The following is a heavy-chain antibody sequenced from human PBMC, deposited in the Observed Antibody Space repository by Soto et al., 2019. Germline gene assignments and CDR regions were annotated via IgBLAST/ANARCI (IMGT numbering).Heavy chain of an antibody. Sequence: SETLSLTCTVSGGSISSSSYYWGWIRQNPGKGREWIGSIYYSGSTYENTSLKNRVNISVDTSKNQFSLKLSSVTAADTAVYYCARLDPLGYCSGGSCYPHWFDPWGQGTLVTVSS. CDR3: ARLDPLGYCSGGSCYPHWFDP. V-gene: IGHV4-39*01. D-gene: IGHD2-15*01. CDR1: GGSISSSSYY. J-gene: IGHJ5*02. CDR2: IYYSGST.